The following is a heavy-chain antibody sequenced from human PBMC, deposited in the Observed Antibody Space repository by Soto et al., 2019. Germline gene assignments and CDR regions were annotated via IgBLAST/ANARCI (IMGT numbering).Heavy chain of an antibody. Sequence: EVQLVESGGGLVQPGGSLRLSCTASGYTFSDHYMDWVRQSPGKGLEWVGRIRNKGNSYITEYAASVKGRFTISRDDSKNSLYLQMTSLKTEDTALYYCGRAAYGHGLDVWGHGTSVIVSS. CDR3: GRAAYGHGLDV. V-gene: IGHV3-72*01. CDR2: IRNKGNSYIT. J-gene: IGHJ6*02. CDR1: GYTFSDHY. D-gene: IGHD3-10*01.